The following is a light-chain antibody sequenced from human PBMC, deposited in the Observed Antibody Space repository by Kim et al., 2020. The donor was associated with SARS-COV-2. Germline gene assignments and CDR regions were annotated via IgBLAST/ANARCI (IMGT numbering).Light chain of an antibody. CDR2: EAF. J-gene: IGKJ2*01. CDR3: QQYGSTPYT. V-gene: IGKV3-20*01. CDR1: QSVGSSL. Sequence: EIVLTQSPGTLSLSPGERATLSCRASQSVGSSLLAWYQQKPGQAPRLLIYEAFKRVAGIPDRFSGSGSGTDFTLTISRPEPEDFAMYYCQQYGSTPYTFGQGTIWRS.